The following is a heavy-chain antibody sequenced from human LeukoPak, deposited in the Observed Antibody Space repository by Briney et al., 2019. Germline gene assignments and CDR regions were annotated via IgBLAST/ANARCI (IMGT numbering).Heavy chain of an antibody. CDR1: GYTFTSYD. Sequence: ASVKVSCKASGYTFTSYDINWVRQATGQGLEWMGWMNPNSGNTGYAQKFQGRVTITRNTSISTAYMELSSLRSEDTAVYYCALSLVVMQNAFDIWGRGTMVTVSS. V-gene: IGHV1-8*03. CDR2: MNPNSGNT. J-gene: IGHJ3*02. D-gene: IGHD3-22*01. CDR3: ALSLVVMQNAFDI.